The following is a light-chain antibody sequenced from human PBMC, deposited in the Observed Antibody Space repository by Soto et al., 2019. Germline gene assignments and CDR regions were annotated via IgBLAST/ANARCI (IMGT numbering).Light chain of an antibody. CDR1: QSISSY. CDR2: AAS. J-gene: IGKJ1*01. Sequence: DIQMTQSPSSLSASVGDRVTITCRASQSISSYLNWYQQKPGKAPKLLIYAASSLQSGVPSRFSCSEAGTDFTRTISSLQPEDVATYYCQQSYMTPLTFGQGTKVEIK. V-gene: IGKV1-39*01. CDR3: QQSYMTPLT.